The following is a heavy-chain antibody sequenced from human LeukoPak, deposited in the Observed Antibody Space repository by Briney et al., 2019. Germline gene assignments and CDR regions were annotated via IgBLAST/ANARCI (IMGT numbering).Heavy chain of an antibody. Sequence: SETLSLTCTVSGGSISSYYWSWIRQPPGKGLEWIGEINHSGSTNYNPSLKSRVTISVDTSKNQFSLKLSSVTAADTAVYYCARRRKVVPAAIRINWFDPWGQGTLVTVSS. D-gene: IGHD2-2*01. CDR1: GGSISSYY. J-gene: IGHJ5*02. CDR3: ARRRKVVPAAIRINWFDP. CDR2: INHSGST. V-gene: IGHV4-34*01.